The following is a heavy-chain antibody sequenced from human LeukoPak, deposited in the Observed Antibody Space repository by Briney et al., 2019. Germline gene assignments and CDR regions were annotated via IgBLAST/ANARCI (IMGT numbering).Heavy chain of an antibody. D-gene: IGHD3-3*01. CDR1: GGTFSSYA. J-gene: IGHJ3*02. Sequence: SVKVSCKASGGTFSSYAISWVRQVPGQGLEWMGGIIPIFGTANYAQKFQGRVTITTDESTSTAYMELSSLRSEDTAVYYCARPTDFWSGYSEHDAFDIWGQGTMVTVSS. V-gene: IGHV1-69*05. CDR2: IIPIFGTA. CDR3: ARPTDFWSGYSEHDAFDI.